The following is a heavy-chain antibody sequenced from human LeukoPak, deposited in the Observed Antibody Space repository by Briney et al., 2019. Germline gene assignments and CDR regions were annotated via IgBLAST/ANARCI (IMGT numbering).Heavy chain of an antibody. Sequence: SETLSLTCTVSGGSISTSFYLGWIRQPPGKGLEWIGSMYYGGATYYNPSLRSRVTISEDTSKNKFSLKLSSVTAADTALYYCATRIVSAAYSFDYWGDGDLVPVSS. CDR3: ATRIVSAAYSFDY. CDR2: MYYGGAT. CDR1: GGSISTSFY. J-gene: IGHJ4*03. D-gene: IGHD6-13*01. V-gene: IGHV4-39*01.